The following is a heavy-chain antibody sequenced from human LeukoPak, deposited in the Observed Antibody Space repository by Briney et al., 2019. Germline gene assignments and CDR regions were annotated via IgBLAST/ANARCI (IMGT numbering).Heavy chain of an antibody. CDR3: ARDPRFRGYLTPDY. CDR1: GYTFTSYA. V-gene: IGHV7-4-1*02. J-gene: IGHJ4*02. D-gene: IGHD2-2*03. Sequence: PPASVKVSCEASGYTFTSYAMNWVRQAPGQGLEWMGWINTNTGNPTYAQGFTGRFVFSLDTSVSTAYLQINSLKAEDTAVYYCARDPRFRGYLTPDYWGQGTLVTVSS. CDR2: INTNTGNP.